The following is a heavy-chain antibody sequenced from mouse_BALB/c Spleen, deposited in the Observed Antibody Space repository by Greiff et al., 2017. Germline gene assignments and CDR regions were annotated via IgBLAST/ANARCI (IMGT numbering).Heavy chain of an antibody. CDR2: ISSGGSYT. CDR1: GFTFSSYG. J-gene: IGHJ4*01. V-gene: IGHV5-6*01. CDR3: ASGRGYAMDY. Sequence: EVKLMESGGDLVKPGGSLKLSCAASGFTFSSYGMSWVRQTPDKRLEWVATISSGGSYTYYPDSVKGRFTISRDNAKNTLYLQMSSLKSEDTAMYYCASGRGYAMDYWGQGTSVTVSS.